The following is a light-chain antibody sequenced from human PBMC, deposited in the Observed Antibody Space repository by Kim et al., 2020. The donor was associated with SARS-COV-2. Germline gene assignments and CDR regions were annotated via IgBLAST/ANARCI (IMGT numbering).Light chain of an antibody. CDR3: QAWDSSTARYV. V-gene: IGLV3-1*01. J-gene: IGLJ1*01. CDR1: KLGDKY. Sequence: SYELTQPPSVSVSPGQTASITCSGDKLGDKYACWYQQKPGQSPVLVIYQDSKRPSGIPERFSGSNSGNKATLTISGTQAMDEADYYCQAWDSSTARYVFGTGTKVTVL. CDR2: QDS.